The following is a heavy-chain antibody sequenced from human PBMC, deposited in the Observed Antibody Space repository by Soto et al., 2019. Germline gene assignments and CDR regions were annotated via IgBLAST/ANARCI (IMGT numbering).Heavy chain of an antibody. D-gene: IGHD2-2*01. V-gene: IGHV3-23*01. CDR3: ASTDIVVVPAANHYYYYGMDV. J-gene: IGHJ6*02. CDR1: GFTFSSYA. Sequence: GVSLRLSCAASGFTFSSYAMSWVRQAPGKGLEWVSAISGSGGSTYYADSVKGRFTISRDNSKNTLYLQMNSLRAEDTAVYYCASTDIVVVPAANHYYYYGMDVWGQGTTVTV. CDR2: ISGSGGST.